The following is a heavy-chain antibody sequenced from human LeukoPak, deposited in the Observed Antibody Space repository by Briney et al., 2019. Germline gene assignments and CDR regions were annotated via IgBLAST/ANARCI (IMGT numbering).Heavy chain of an antibody. CDR2: ISTTGTTI. D-gene: IGHD2-21*01. V-gene: IGHV3-48*02. J-gene: IGHJ4*02. CDR3: ARVWQDYSGVDY. Sequence: GGSLRLSCAASGFTFSAYHIYWVRQAPGKGLEWISYISTTGTTIHYADSVKGRFAISRDNAKSSLYLQMNSLRDEDTAVYYCARVWQDYSGVDYWGQGTLVTVSS. CDR1: GFTFSAYH.